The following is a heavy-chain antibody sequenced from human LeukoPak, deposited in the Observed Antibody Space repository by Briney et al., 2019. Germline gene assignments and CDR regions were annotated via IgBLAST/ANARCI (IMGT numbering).Heavy chain of an antibody. CDR1: GFTFDDYA. Sequence: GGSLRLSCTASGFTFDDYAMHWVRQAPGKGLEWVSSISSSSSYIYYADSVKGRFTISRDNAKNSLYLQMNSLRAEDTAVYYCAKWGFLEWFFDYWGQGTLVTVSS. D-gene: IGHD3-3*01. J-gene: IGHJ4*02. CDR2: ISSSSSYI. CDR3: AKWGFLEWFFDY. V-gene: IGHV3-21*01.